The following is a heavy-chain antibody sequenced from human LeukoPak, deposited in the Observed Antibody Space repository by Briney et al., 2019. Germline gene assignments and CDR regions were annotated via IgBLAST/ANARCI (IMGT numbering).Heavy chain of an antibody. Sequence: ASVKVSCKASGYTFTSYGISWVRQAPGQGLEWMGWISAYNGNTNYAQKLQGRVTMTRDTSTSTVYMELSSLRSEDTAVYYCARSAVRGVIITDYFDYWGQGTLVTVSS. D-gene: IGHD3-10*01. V-gene: IGHV1-18*01. CDR1: GYTFTSYG. J-gene: IGHJ4*02. CDR2: ISAYNGNT. CDR3: ARSAVRGVIITDYFDY.